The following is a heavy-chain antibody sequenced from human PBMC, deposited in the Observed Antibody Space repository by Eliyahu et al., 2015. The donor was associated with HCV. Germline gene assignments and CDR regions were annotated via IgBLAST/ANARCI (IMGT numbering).Heavy chain of an antibody. CDR3: ASEIRLGY. V-gene: IGHV3-74*01. J-gene: IGHJ4*02. Sequence: EVQLVESGGGVVQPGGSLXLXCXASGFXFXSSXMXXVRQVPGKGLVWVSRINSDGGITSYADSVKGRFTISRDNAKNTLYLQMNSLRAEDSAVYYCASEIRLGYWGQGTLVTVSS. CDR2: INSDGGIT. CDR1: GFXFXSSX.